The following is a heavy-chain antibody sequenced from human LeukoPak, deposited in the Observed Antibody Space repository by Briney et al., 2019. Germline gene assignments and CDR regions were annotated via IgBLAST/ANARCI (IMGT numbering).Heavy chain of an antibody. CDR3: AKGERGYYFDY. J-gene: IGHJ4*02. Sequence: GRSLRLSCAASGFTFSSYGMHWVRQAPGKGLEWVAVISYDGSNKYYADSVKGRFTISRNNSKNTLYLQMNSLRAEDTAVYYCAKGERGYYFDYWGQGTLVTVSS. D-gene: IGHD1-26*01. CDR2: ISYDGSNK. CDR1: GFTFSSYG. V-gene: IGHV3-30*18.